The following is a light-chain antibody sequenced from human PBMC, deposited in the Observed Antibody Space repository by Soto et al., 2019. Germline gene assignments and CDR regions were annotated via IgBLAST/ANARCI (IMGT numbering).Light chain of an antibody. CDR3: SSYAGSNRVV. CDR2: EVN. J-gene: IGLJ2*01. Sequence: QSVLTQPPSASGSPGQSVTISCTGTSSDVGGYNYVSWYQQHPGKAPKLIIYEVNKRPSGVPARFSGSKSGNTASLTVSGFQAEDEADYYCSSYAGSNRVVFGGETKVTVL. CDR1: SSDVGGYNY. V-gene: IGLV2-8*01.